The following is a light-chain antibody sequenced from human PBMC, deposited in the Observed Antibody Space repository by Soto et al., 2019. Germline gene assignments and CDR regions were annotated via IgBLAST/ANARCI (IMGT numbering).Light chain of an antibody. CDR1: SSDVGRYNL. CDR2: EGS. CDR3: CSYAGDRDVI. V-gene: IGLV2-23*01. Sequence: QSALTQPASVSGSPGQSITISCTGSSSDVGRYNLVSWYQQHPGKAPKLMIYEGSQRPSGVSDRFSGSKSGNTASLTISGLQAEDEADYYCCSYAGDRDVIFGGGTKLTVL. J-gene: IGLJ2*01.